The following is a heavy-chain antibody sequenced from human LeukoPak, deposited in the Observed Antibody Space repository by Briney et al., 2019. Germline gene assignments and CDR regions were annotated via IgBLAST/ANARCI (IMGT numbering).Heavy chain of an antibody. J-gene: IGHJ4*02. CDR3: ATYLYGIFVS. CDR2: IYYSGNT. D-gene: IGHD4-17*01. V-gene: IGHV4-39*01. Sequence: SETLSLTCTVSGDSISTSNSYWGWIRQPPGKGLEWIGSIYYSGNTYYNASLKSRVTISVDTSKNQFSLKLTSVTAADTAVYYCATYLYGIFVSWGQGTLVTVSS. CDR1: GDSISTSNSY.